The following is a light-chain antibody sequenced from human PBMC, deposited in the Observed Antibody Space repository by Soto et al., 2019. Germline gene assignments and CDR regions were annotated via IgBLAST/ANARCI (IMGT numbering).Light chain of an antibody. Sequence: QSVLTQPPSASGSPGQSVTISCTGPSDDIGTYNYVSWFQQHSGNAPKLIIYEVDKRPSGVPNRFSGSKSGNTASLTISGLQAEDEADYYCSSFVHKNNLLFGGGTKLTVL. J-gene: IGLJ2*01. CDR1: SDDIGTYNY. CDR3: SSFVHKNNLL. CDR2: EVD. V-gene: IGLV2-8*01.